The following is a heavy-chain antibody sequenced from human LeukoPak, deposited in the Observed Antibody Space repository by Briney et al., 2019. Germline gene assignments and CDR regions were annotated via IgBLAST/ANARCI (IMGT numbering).Heavy chain of an antibody. CDR2: IYYSGTT. V-gene: IGHV4-59*01. CDR3: ARSGWIPFPDAHDL. D-gene: IGHD5-18*01. CDR1: GGSISRNY. J-gene: IGHJ3*01. Sequence: PSETLSLTCTVSGGSISRNYWKWIRQPPGKGLEWIGYIYYSGTTNYNPSLKSRVTISVGTSRTQFSLKLSSVTAADTAVYYCARSGWIPFPDAHDLWGQGTMVTVSS.